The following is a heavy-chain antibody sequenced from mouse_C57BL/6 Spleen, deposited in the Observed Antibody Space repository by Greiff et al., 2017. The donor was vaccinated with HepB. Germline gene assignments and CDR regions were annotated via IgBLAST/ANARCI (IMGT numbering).Heavy chain of an antibody. CDR2: ISSGSSTI. D-gene: IGHD2-4*01. J-gene: IGHJ1*03. V-gene: IGHV5-17*01. CDR3: ARGGYYDYDDGYWYFDV. CDR1: GFTFSDYG. Sequence: EVNVVESGGGLVKPGGSLKLSCAASGFTFSDYGMHWVRQAPEKGLEWVAYISSGSSTIYYADTVKGRFTISRDNAKNTLFLQMTSLRSEDTAMYYCARGGYYDYDDGYWYFDVWGTGTTVTVSS.